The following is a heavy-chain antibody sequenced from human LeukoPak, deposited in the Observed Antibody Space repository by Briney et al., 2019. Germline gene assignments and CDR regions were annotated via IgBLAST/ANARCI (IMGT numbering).Heavy chain of an antibody. V-gene: IGHV3-30*01. CDR3: ARAYGSGSYLDY. D-gene: IGHD3-10*01. Sequence: PGRSLRLSCAASGLTFSGYAMHWVRQAPGKGLEWVAVISYDGRNEYYADSVKGRFTISRDNSKNTLYLQMNSLRAEDTAVYYCARAYGSGSYLDYWGQGTLVTVSS. CDR1: GLTFSGYA. J-gene: IGHJ4*02. CDR2: ISYDGRNE.